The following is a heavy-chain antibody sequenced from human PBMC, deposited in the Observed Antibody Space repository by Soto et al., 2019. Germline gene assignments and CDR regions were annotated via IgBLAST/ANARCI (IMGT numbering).Heavy chain of an antibody. CDR2: ISSTTNYI. J-gene: IGHJ4*02. Sequence: GGSLRRSSAASGFTFTRYSMNWVRQAPGKGLEWVSSISSTTNYIYYGDSMKGRFTISRDNAKNSLYLEMNSLRAEDTAVYYCARESEDLTSNFDYWGQGTLVTVSS. CDR1: GFTFTRYS. CDR3: ARESEDLTSNFDY. V-gene: IGHV3-21*06.